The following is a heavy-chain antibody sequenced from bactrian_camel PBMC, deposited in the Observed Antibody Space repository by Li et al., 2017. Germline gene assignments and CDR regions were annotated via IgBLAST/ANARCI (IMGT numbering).Heavy chain of an antibody. CDR1: GFNFPNTG. J-gene: IGHJ4*01. D-gene: IGHD2*01. Sequence: VQLVESGGGSVHPGGSLRLSCVASGFNFPNTGMTWVRQAPGKGLEWVASIHSTGTQAYYETFAKDRFTITRDNAKSTLYLQLNDLRTEDTALYYCAKDTQDWYRLHKEDYWGQGTQVTVS. CDR2: IHSTGTQA. CDR3: AKDTQDWYRLHKEDY. V-gene: IGHV3S36*01.